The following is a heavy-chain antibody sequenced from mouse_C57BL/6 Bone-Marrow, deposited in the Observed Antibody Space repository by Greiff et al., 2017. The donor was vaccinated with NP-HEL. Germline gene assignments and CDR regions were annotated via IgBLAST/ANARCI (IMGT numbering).Heavy chain of an antibody. CDR1: GYAFTNYL. V-gene: IGHV1-54*01. CDR2: INPGSGGT. J-gene: IGHJ1*03. Sequence: QVQLKQSGAELVRPGTSVKVSCKASGYAFTNYLIEWVKQRPGQGLGWIGVINPGSGGTNYNEKFKGKATLTADKSSSTAYMQLSSLTSEDSAVYFCARSDYYGSSFYWYFDVWGTGTTVTVSS. D-gene: IGHD1-1*01. CDR3: ARSDYYGSSFYWYFDV.